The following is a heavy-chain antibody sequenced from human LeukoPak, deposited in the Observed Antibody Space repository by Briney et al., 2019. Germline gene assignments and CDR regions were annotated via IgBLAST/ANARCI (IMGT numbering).Heavy chain of an antibody. J-gene: IGHJ4*02. D-gene: IGHD1-1*01. CDR1: GGSFSGYY. CDR3: ARVSWYRADY. Sequence: SETLSLTCAVYGGSFSGYYWSWIRQPPGKGLEWIGEINHSGSTNYNPSLKSRVTISVDTSKNQFSLKLSSVTAADTAVYYCARVSWYRADYWGQGTLVTVSS. CDR2: INHSGST. V-gene: IGHV4-34*01.